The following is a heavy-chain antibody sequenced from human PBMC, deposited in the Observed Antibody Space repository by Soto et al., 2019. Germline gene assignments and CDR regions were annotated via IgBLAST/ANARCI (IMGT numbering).Heavy chain of an antibody. CDR1: GFTFSIYW. CDR2: IKQGGSEK. Sequence: HPGGSLRLSCAASGFTFSIYWMSWFRQAPGKGLEWVATIKQGGSEKYYVDSVKGRFTISRDNSKNTLYLQMNSLRAEDTAVYYCAKDSMVRRNYYFDYWGQGTLVTVSS. J-gene: IGHJ4*02. D-gene: IGHD3-10*01. CDR3: AKDSMVRRNYYFDY. V-gene: IGHV3-7*05.